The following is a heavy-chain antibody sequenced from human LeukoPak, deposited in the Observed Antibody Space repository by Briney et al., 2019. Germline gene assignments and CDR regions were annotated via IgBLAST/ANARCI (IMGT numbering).Heavy chain of an antibody. J-gene: IGHJ4*02. CDR1: GYTFTSYY. V-gene: IGHV1-46*01. D-gene: IGHD3-3*01. Sequence: ASVKVSCTASGYTFTSYYMHWVRQAPGQGLEWMGIINPSGGSTSYAQKFQGRVTMTRDTSTSTVYMELSSLRSEDTAVYYCARESSPLWSGYPAQFDYWGQGTLVTVSS. CDR3: ARESSPLWSGYPAQFDY. CDR2: INPSGGST.